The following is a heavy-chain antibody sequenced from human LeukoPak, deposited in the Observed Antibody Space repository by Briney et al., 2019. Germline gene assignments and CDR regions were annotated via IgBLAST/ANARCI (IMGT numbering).Heavy chain of an antibody. CDR2: IYYSGST. D-gene: IGHD6-13*01. CDR1: GGSISSYY. CDR3: ARGEAAAGTYQPRNWFDP. V-gene: IGHV4-59*01. Sequence: SETLSLTCTVSGGSISSYYWSWIRQPPGKGLEWIGYIYYSGSTNYNLSLKSRVTISVDTSKNQFSLKLSSVTAADTAVYYCARGEAAAGTYQPRNWFDPWGQGTLVTVSS. J-gene: IGHJ5*02.